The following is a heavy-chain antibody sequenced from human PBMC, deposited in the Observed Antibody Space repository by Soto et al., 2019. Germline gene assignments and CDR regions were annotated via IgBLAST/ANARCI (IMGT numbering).Heavy chain of an antibody. J-gene: IGHJ6*02. CDR3: VRDQLILPADDFYYGVDV. Sequence: EVPLVESGGGSVQPGESLRLSCLASGFTFSMYWMSWVRQAPGKGLEWVARIKQDGGEKYYVDSVKGRFTVSRDNAKDSLYLQLQSLSADDAAIYYCVRDQLILPADDFYYGVDVWGQGTTVTVSS. CDR2: IKQDGGEK. V-gene: IGHV3-7*03. CDR1: GFTFSMYW.